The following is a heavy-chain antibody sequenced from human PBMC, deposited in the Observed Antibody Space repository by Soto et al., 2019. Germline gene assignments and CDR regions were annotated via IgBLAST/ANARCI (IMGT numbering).Heavy chain of an antibody. V-gene: IGHV4-59*08. D-gene: IGHD3-10*01. J-gene: IGHJ3*02. CDR3: ARRYGSCFDI. CDR2: IYYSGST. CDR1: GGSISSYY. Sequence: QVQLQESGPGLVKPSETLSLTCTVSGGSISSYYWSWIRQPPGKGLEWIGYIYYSGSTNYNPSLKSRVTTSVDTSKNHFSLKLSSVTAADTAVYYGARRYGSCFDIWGKGTMVTVSS.